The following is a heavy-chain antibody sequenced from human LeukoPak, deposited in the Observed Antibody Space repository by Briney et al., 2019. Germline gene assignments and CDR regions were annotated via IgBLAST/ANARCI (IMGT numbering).Heavy chain of an antibody. CDR1: GFTFSSYE. D-gene: IGHD3-3*01. CDR2: INHSGST. CDR3: ARRRYYDFWSGYLGPDAFDI. Sequence: GSLRLSCAASGFTFSSYEMNWVRQPPGKGLEWIGEINHSGSTNYNPSLKSRVTISVDTSKNQFSLKLSSVTAADTAVYYCARRRYYDFWSGYLGPDAFDIWGQGTMVTVSS. J-gene: IGHJ3*02. V-gene: IGHV4-34*01.